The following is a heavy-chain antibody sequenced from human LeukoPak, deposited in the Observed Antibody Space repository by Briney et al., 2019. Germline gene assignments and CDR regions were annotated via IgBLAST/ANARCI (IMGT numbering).Heavy chain of an antibody. Sequence: PGRPLRLSCAASGFTFSSYAMHWVRQAPGKGLEWVAVISYDGSNKYYADSVKGRFTISRDNSKNTLYLQMNSLRAEDTAVYYCARDGSIAGIAAVFDYWGQGTLVTVSS. D-gene: IGHD6-13*01. J-gene: IGHJ4*02. CDR1: GFTFSSYA. CDR3: ARDGSIAGIAAVFDY. V-gene: IGHV3-30-3*01. CDR2: ISYDGSNK.